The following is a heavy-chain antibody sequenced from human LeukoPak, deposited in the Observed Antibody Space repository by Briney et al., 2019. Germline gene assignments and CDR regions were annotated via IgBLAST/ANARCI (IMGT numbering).Heavy chain of an antibody. D-gene: IGHD6-19*01. J-gene: IGHJ4*02. CDR2: INWNGGRI. CDR1: GFTFDDYD. Sequence: GGSLRLSCAASGFTFDDYDMSWVRQAPGKGLEWVSGINWNGGRIGYADSLKGRFTISRDNAKNSLYLQMNSLRAEDTAFYYCARVSDISVAAYFDYWGQGTLVTVSS. CDR3: ARVSDISVAAYFDY. V-gene: IGHV3-20*04.